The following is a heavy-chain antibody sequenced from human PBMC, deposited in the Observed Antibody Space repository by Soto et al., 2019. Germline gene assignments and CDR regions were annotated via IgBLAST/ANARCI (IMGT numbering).Heavy chain of an antibody. D-gene: IGHD3-3*01. CDR1: GGSISSESYY. Sequence: SETLSLTCTVSGGSISSESYYWSWIRQPPGKGLEWIGYIYYSGSTNYNPSLKSRVTISVDTSKNQFSLKLSSVTAADTAVYYCARQGPIFGVVPFDYWGQGTLVTVSS. CDR2: IYYSGST. V-gene: IGHV4-59*08. CDR3: ARQGPIFGVVPFDY. J-gene: IGHJ4*02.